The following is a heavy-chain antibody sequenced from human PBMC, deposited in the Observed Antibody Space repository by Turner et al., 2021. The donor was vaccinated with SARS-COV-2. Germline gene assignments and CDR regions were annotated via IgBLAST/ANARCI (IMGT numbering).Heavy chain of an antibody. CDR2: IYYSGST. J-gene: IGHJ5*02. Sequence: QLQLQESGTGLVKPSETLSLTCHVSGRPISSSSYYWGWIRQPPGKGLEWIGSIYYSGSTYYNPSLKSRVTISVDTSKSQFSLKLSSVTAADTAVYYGARHWEVAAAAYLARFDPWGQGTLVTVSS. D-gene: IGHD6-13*01. CDR3: ARHWEVAAAAYLARFDP. V-gene: IGHV4-39*01. CDR1: GRPISSSSYY.